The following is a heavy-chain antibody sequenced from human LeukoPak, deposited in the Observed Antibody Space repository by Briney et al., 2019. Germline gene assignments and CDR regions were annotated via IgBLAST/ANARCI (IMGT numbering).Heavy chain of an antibody. CDR3: AKTPGRSYSSGWYYFDY. J-gene: IGHJ4*02. CDR1: GFTFSSYA. V-gene: IGHV3-23*01. Sequence: GGSLRLSCAASGFTFSSYAMSWVRQAPGKGLEWVSAISGSGGSTYYADSVKGRFTISRDNSKNTLYLQMNSLRAGDTAVYYCAKTPGRSYSSGWYYFDYWGQGTLVTVSS. CDR2: ISGSGGST. D-gene: IGHD6-19*01.